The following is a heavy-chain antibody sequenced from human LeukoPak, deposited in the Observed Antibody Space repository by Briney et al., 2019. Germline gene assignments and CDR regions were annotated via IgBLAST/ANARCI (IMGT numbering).Heavy chain of an antibody. Sequence: GGSLRLSCAASGFTFSTYGMSWVRQAPGKGLEWVSAISGSGGSTYYADSVKGRFTISRDNSKNTLYLQMNSLRAEDTAVYYCARKGDCSGGSCYEDYWGQGTLVTVSS. D-gene: IGHD2-15*01. CDR1: GFTFSTYG. V-gene: IGHV3-23*01. CDR2: ISGSGGST. J-gene: IGHJ4*02. CDR3: ARKGDCSGGSCYEDY.